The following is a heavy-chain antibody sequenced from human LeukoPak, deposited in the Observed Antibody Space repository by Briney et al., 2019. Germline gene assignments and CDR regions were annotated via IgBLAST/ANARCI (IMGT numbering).Heavy chain of an antibody. CDR2: LFYSGSN. V-gene: IGHV4-59*01. CDR1: GGSISSYY. CDR3: ATVAVIRGVTYFDY. D-gene: IGHD3-10*01. J-gene: IGHJ4*02. Sequence: SVTLSLTCTVYGGSISSYYWSWLRHPPGMGLVWFVYLFYSGSNDYNHSLESRVTISVTKNQFSLKRRCVTAADTAVYYCATVAVIRGVTYFDYWGQGTLVTVSS.